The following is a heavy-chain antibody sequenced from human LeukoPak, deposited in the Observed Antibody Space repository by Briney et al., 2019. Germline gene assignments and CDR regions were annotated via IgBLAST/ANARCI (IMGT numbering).Heavy chain of an antibody. CDR1: GFTVSSNY. CDR2: IYSGGST. CDR3: ARDPGRVLDDFGSGYYSGYYYGMDV. Sequence: GGSLRLSCAASGFTVSSNYMSWVRQAPGKGLEWVSVIYSGGSTYYADSVKGRFTISRDNSKNTLYLQMNSLRAEDTAVYYCARDPGRVLDDFGSGYYSGYYYGMDVWGQGTTVTVSS. D-gene: IGHD3-3*01. V-gene: IGHV3-53*01. J-gene: IGHJ6*02.